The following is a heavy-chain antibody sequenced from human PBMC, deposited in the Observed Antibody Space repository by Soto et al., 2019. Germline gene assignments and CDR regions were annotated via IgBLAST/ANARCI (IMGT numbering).Heavy chain of an antibody. Sequence: ASVKVSCKVSGYTLTELSMHWVRQATGQGLEWMGWMNPNSGNTGYAQKFQGRVTMTRNTSISTAYMELSSLRSEDTAVYYCARGGYGMDVWGQGTTVTVSS. V-gene: IGHV1-8*01. CDR1: GYTLTELS. CDR3: ARGGYGMDV. J-gene: IGHJ6*02. CDR2: MNPNSGNT.